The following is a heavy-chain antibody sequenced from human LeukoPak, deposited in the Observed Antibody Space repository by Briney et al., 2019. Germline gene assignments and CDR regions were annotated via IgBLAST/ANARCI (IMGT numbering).Heavy chain of an antibody. J-gene: IGHJ4*02. CDR1: GYTFTGYY. CDR3: SMVRGVITTFDY. Sequence: ASVKVSCKASGYTFTGYYMHWVRQAPGQGLEWMGWINPNSGGTNYAQKFQGRVTMTRDTPISTAYMELSRLRSDDTAVYYCSMVRGVITTFDYWGQGTLVTVSS. V-gene: IGHV1-2*02. CDR2: INPNSGGT. D-gene: IGHD3-10*01.